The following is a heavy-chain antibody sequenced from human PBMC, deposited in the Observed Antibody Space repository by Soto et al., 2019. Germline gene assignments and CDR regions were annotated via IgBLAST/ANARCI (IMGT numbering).Heavy chain of an antibody. V-gene: IGHV4-34*01. Sequence: QVQLQQWGAGLLKPSETLSPTCAVYGGFVTSGSYYWSWIRQPPGKGLEWIGEMSHRGGTHFNPSLKSRVTISVDTSKNQFTLKMSSVTAADTALYYCARVERGTATTVVDAFDIWGPGTMVTVSS. CDR3: ARVERGTATTVVDAFDI. D-gene: IGHD1-1*01. J-gene: IGHJ3*02. CDR1: GGFVTSGSYY. CDR2: MSHRGGT.